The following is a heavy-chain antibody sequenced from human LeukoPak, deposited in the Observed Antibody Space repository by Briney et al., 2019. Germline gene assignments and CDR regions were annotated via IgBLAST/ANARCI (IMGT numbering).Heavy chain of an antibody. CDR3: AKDGCGGDCYSVFDY. D-gene: IGHD2-21*02. J-gene: IGHJ4*02. CDR2: ISSDGSNK. V-gene: IGHV3-30*18. CDR1: GFTFGSYS. Sequence: GGSLRLSCAASGFTFGSYSMNWVRQAPGKGLEWVAVISSDGSNKYYARSVKGRFTISRDNSKNTLYLQMNSLRAEDTAVYYCAKDGCGGDCYSVFDYWGQGTLVTVSS.